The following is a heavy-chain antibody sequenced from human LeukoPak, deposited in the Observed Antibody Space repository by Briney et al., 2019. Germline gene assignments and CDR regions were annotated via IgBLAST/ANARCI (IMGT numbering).Heavy chain of an antibody. J-gene: IGHJ6*03. CDR1: GFTFSSYG. CDR3: AKPYNDYYYYYYMDV. V-gene: IGHV3-23*01. Sequence: GGSLRLSCAASGFTFSSYGMSWVRQAPGKGLEWVSAISGSGGSTYYADSVKGRFTISRDNSKNTLYLQMNSLRAEDTAVYYCAKPYNDYYYYYYMDVWGKGTTVTISS. D-gene: IGHD1-14*01. CDR2: ISGSGGST.